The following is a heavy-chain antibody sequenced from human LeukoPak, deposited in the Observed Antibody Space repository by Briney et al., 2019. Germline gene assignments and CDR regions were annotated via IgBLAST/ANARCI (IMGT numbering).Heavy chain of an antibody. Sequence: ASVKVSCKASGYTFTGYYMHWVRQAPGQGLEWMGWINPNSGGTNYAQKFQGRVTMTRDTSISTAYMELSRLRSDDTAVYYCARDGAPYGSGSYLRFDYWGQGTLVTVSS. CDR2: INPNSGGT. CDR1: GYTFTGYY. J-gene: IGHJ4*02. CDR3: ARDGAPYGSGSYLRFDY. V-gene: IGHV1-2*02. D-gene: IGHD3-10*01.